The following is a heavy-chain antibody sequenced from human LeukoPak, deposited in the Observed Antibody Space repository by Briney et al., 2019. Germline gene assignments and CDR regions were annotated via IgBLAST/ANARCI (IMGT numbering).Heavy chain of an antibody. CDR1: GYSFTSYW. Sequence: GESLKISCKGSGYSFTSYWIGWVRQMPGKGLEWMGIIFPGDSDTRYSPSFPGQVTISADKSISPAYLQWGSLKASDTAMYYCARGDYSSGYFLDPWGQGTLVTVSS. V-gene: IGHV5-51*01. D-gene: IGHD3-22*01. J-gene: IGHJ5*02. CDR3: ARGDYSSGYFLDP. CDR2: IFPGDSDT.